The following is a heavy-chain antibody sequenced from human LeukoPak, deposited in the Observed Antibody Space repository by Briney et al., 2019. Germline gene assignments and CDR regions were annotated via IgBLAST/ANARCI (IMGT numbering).Heavy chain of an antibody. CDR3: VREGYNNTWYRS. J-gene: IGHJ5*02. Sequence: SGESLRLSCAASGFTFSSYAMSWVRQAPGKGLEWVSAISGSGGSTYYADSVKGRFTISRDNSKNTLHLQMNSLRAEDTAVYYCVREGYNNTWYRSWGQGTLVTVSS. CDR2: ISGSGGST. V-gene: IGHV3-23*01. D-gene: IGHD6-13*01. CDR1: GFTFSSYA.